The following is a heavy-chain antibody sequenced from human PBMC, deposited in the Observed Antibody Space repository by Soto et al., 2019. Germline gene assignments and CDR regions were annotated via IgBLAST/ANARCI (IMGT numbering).Heavy chain of an antibody. CDR2: IIPIFGTA. CDR1: GGTFSSYA. D-gene: IGHD3-22*01. CDR3: ARGPYYYDSSGYPDYNWFDP. Sequence: SVKVSCKASGGTFSSYAISWVRQAPGQGLEWMGGIIPIFGTANYAQKFQGRVTITADESTSTAYMELSSLRSEDTAVYYCARGPYYYDSSGYPDYNWFDPWGQGTLVTVSS. V-gene: IGHV1-69*13. J-gene: IGHJ5*02.